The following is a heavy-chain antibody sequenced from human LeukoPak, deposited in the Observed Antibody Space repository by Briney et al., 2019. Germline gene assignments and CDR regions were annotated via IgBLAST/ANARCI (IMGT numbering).Heavy chain of an antibody. V-gene: IGHV3-33*01. D-gene: IGHD4-23*01. Sequence: GRSLRLSCAASGFTFSSYGMHWGRQAPGKGLGGVAVIWYDGSKYYADSVKSRFTISRDNSKNTLYLQMNSLRAEDTAVYYCAREQGGYGGNLYNWFDPWGQGTLVTVSS. CDR1: GFTFSSYG. CDR2: IWYDGSK. CDR3: AREQGGYGGNLYNWFDP. J-gene: IGHJ5*02.